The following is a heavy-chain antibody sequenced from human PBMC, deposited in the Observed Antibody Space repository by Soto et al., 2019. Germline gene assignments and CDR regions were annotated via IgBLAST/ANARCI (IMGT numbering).Heavy chain of an antibody. CDR3: VRGGSNYAS. CDR1: GFTFSDSW. J-gene: IGHJ5*02. D-gene: IGHD4-4*01. Sequence: EVQLVESGGGLVQPGGSLRLSCTASGFTFSDSWMTWVRQAPWKGLEWVARIKPDESEKKYADSVKGRFSISRDNAKNSMYLQMDSLRGEDTAVYYCVRGGSNYASWGQGTLVTVSS. V-gene: IGHV3-7*01. CDR2: IKPDESEK.